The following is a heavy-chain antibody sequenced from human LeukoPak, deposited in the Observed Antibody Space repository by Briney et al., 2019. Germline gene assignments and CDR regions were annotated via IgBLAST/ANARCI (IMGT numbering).Heavy chain of an antibody. CDR3: AKGGGYAPLDS. Sequence: TGGSLRLSCAASGFTFTDAAMTGVRQPPGEGREWVSTISSSGGNTIYIDSVKDRFTISRDNSKNTLYLQMNSLRAEDSAIYYCAKGGGYAPLDSWGQGTLVTVSS. J-gene: IGHJ4*02. V-gene: IGHV3-23*01. CDR2: ISSSGGNT. CDR1: GFTFTDAA. D-gene: IGHD5-12*01.